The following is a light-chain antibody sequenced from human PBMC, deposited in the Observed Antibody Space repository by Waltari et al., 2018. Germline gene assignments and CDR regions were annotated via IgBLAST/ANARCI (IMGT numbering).Light chain of an antibody. CDR3: QHHVRLPAT. CDR1: QSVSRY. Sequence: EIVLTQSPGTLSLSPGERATLSCRASQSVSRYLAWYQQKPGQAPRLLIYGASTRAAGIPDRFSGSGSGTDFSLTISRLEAEDVAVYYCQHHVRLPATFGQGTKVEIK. CDR2: GAS. V-gene: IGKV3-20*01. J-gene: IGKJ1*01.